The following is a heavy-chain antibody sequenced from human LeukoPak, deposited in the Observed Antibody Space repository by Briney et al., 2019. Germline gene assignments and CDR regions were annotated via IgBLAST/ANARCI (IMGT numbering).Heavy chain of an antibody. CDR3: ARDAFGVVIIRNLDY. Sequence: RGSLRLSCAASGFTFSSYSMNWVRQAPGKGLEWVSSISSSSSYIYYADSVKGRFTISRDNAKNSLYLQMNSLRAEDTAVYYCARDAFGVVIIRNLDYWGQGTLVTVSS. CDR2: ISSSSSYI. CDR1: GFTFSSYS. V-gene: IGHV3-21*01. J-gene: IGHJ4*02. D-gene: IGHD3-3*01.